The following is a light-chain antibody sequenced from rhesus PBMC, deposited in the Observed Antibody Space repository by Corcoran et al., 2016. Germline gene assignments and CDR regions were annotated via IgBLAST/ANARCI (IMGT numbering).Light chain of an antibody. V-gene: IGKV1-43*01. Sequence: DIQMTQSPSSLSASAGDTVTITFRASQGISTYLNWYQQKQGKAPKRLIYSASSVESGVPSRFSGSGSGTEFTLTISSRQPEDFATYDCLQHNSNPFTFGPGTKLDIK. J-gene: IGKJ3*01. CDR2: SAS. CDR3: LQHNSNPFT. CDR1: QGISTY.